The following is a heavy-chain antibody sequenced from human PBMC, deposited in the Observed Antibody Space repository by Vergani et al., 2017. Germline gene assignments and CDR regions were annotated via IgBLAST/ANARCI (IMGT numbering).Heavy chain of an antibody. CDR3: ARDSIAARFLARRYDAFDI. J-gene: IGHJ3*02. CDR2: TSGSGGST. CDR1: GFAFSTYA. V-gene: IGHV3-23*01. D-gene: IGHD6-6*01. Sequence: EVQLLESGGGLVQPGGSLRLSCAASGFAFSTYAMSWVRQAPGKGLEWVSITSGSGGSTYYAESVKGRFTISRDNSKNTLYLQMNNLRAEDTAIYYCARDSIAARFLARRYDAFDIWGQGTMVTVSS.